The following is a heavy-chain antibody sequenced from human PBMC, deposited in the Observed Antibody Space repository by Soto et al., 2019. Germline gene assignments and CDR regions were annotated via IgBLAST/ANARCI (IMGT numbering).Heavy chain of an antibody. CDR3: VRQGIGNLHGLVDV. CDR1: SGPSSSHN. V-gene: IGHV4-59*08. CDR2: VYSTGGT. D-gene: IGHD1-1*01. Sequence: QVQLQQSGPGLVKPSETLSLTCSVSSGPSSSHNWGWIRQPPGRGLEWIGYVYSTGGTSYNPSLKSRVTISAATSTNHTSLTLTPVTAAATAVYYCVRQGIGNLHGLVDVWGQGTTVRVSS. J-gene: IGHJ6*02.